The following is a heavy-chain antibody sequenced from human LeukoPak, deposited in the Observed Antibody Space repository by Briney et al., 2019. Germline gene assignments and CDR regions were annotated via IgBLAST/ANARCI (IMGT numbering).Heavy chain of an antibody. D-gene: IGHD3-10*01. CDR3: ARRWGRSGSYIY. CDR1: GGSFSGYY. J-gene: IGHJ4*02. CDR2: INHSGST. V-gene: IGHV4-34*01. Sequence: SETLSLTCAVYGGSFSGYYWSCIRQPPGKGLEWIGEINHSGSTNYNPSLKSRVTISVDTSKNQFSLKLSSVTAADTAVYYCARRWGRSGSYIYWGQGTLVTVSS.